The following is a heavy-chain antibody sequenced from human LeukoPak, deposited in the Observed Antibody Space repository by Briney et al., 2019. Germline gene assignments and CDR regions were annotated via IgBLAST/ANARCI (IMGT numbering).Heavy chain of an antibody. D-gene: IGHD3-10*01. V-gene: IGHV1-18*01. CDR1: GYTFTSYG. CDR3: ARVKRLLWFGELLS. Sequence: GASVKVSCKASGYTFTSYGISWVRQAPGRGHEWMRWISAYNGNTNYAQKLQGRVTMTTDTSTSTAYMELRSLRSDDTAVYYCARVKRLLWFGELLSWGQGTLVTVSS. CDR2: ISAYNGNT. J-gene: IGHJ5*02.